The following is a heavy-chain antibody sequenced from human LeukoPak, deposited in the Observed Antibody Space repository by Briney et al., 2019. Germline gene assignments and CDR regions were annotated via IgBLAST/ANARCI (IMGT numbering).Heavy chain of an antibody. V-gene: IGHV3-30*18. CDR1: GFTFSSYG. D-gene: IGHD1-7*01. CDR2: ISYDGSNK. CDR3: AKARKTGTTKGDYYYYMDV. Sequence: GGSLRLSCAASGFTFSSYGMHWVRQAPGKGLEWVAVISYDGSNKYYADSVKGRFTISRDNSKNTLYLQMNSLRAEDTAVYYCAKARKTGTTKGDYYYYMDVWGKGTTVTVSS. J-gene: IGHJ6*03.